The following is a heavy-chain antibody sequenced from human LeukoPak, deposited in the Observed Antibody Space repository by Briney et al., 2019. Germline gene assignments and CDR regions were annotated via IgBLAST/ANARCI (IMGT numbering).Heavy chain of an antibody. Sequence: SETLSLTCTVSGGSISSSSYYWGWIRQPPGKGLEWIGSIYYSGSTYYNPSLKSRVTISVDTSKNQFSLKLSSVTAADTAVYYCARDQTYYSKQLVRSYFDYWGQGTLVTVSS. CDR2: IYYSGST. J-gene: IGHJ4*02. CDR3: ARDQTYYSKQLVRSYFDY. V-gene: IGHV4-39*07. CDR1: GGSISSSSYY. D-gene: IGHD6-13*01.